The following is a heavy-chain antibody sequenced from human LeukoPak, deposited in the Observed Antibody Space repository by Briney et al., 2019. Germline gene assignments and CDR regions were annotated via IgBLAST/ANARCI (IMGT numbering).Heavy chain of an antibody. J-gene: IGHJ5*02. V-gene: IGHV1-18*04. D-gene: IGHD2-15*01. CDR3: ARVGDLGYCSGGSCYAIPNWFDP. CDR1: GYTFTGYY. Sequence: ASLKVSCKASGYTFTGYYMHWVRQAPGQGLEWMGWISAYNGNTNYAQKLQGRVTMTTDTSTSTAYMELRSLRSDDTAVYYCARVGDLGYCSGGSCYAIPNWFDPWGQGTLVTVSS. CDR2: ISAYNGNT.